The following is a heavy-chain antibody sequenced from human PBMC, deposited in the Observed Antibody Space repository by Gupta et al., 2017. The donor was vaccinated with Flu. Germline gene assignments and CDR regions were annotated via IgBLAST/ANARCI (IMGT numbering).Heavy chain of an antibody. V-gene: IGHV3-48*03. CDR1: GFTLSSYD. Sequence: EVQLVESGGGLVQPGGSLRLSCAASGFTLSSYDMSWVRQAPGRGLKGVSFISSRGVTYYGDPVRGRFTISRDSANNSLYLQMSGLRDEDTAIYYCATGHWARWGQGTLVTVSS. CDR2: ISSRGVT. CDR3: ATGHWAR. D-gene: IGHD3-16*01. J-gene: IGHJ4*02.